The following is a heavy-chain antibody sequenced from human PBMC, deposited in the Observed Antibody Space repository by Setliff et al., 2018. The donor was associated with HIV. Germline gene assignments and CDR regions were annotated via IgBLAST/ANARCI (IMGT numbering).Heavy chain of an antibody. CDR2: IYSTGST. CDR3: TRDTGYILSGYRPHWYFDL. D-gene: IGHD3-9*01. J-gene: IGHJ2*01. CDR1: GDSISSGNYY. Sequence: TSETLSLTCTFSGDSISSGNYYWSWIRQPAGKGLEWIGRIYSTGSTNYNPSLKSRVTISSGTSKNLFSLKLTTVTAADAAVYYCTRDTGYILSGYRPHWYFDLWGRGTLVTVSS. V-gene: IGHV4-61*02.